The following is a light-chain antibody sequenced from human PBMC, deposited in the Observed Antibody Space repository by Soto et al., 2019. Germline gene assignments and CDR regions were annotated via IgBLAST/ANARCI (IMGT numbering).Light chain of an antibody. V-gene: IGKV3-20*01. J-gene: IGKJ4*01. CDR2: DAS. Sequence: EIVLTQSPGTLSLSPGERATLSCRASQSVGNKYLAWYQQKPGQAPRFLIYDASSRATGIPARFSGSGSGTDFTLTISRLEPEDFAVYYCQQYGSTPLTFGGGTKVEIK. CDR3: QQYGSTPLT. CDR1: QSVGNKY.